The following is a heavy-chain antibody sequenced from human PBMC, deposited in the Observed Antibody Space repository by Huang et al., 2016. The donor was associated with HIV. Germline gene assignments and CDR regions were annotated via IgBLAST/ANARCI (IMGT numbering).Heavy chain of an antibody. Sequence: QVRLQASGPGLVKPSETLSLSCTVSGASVSSHYWGWIRHPPGKGLEWNGTVCAIGNTKYNPRLKSRITISVDTSKNGFSMNITAWRAADTAMYVCVRDQGRLAVGGIDNWFDPWGQGALVTVSS. CDR3: VRDQGRLAVGGIDNWFDP. CDR2: VCAIGNT. D-gene: IGHD6-19*01. J-gene: IGHJ5*02. CDR1: GASVSSHY. V-gene: IGHV4-59*02.